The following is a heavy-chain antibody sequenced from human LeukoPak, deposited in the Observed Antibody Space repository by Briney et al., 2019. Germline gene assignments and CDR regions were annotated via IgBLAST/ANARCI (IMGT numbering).Heavy chain of an antibody. CDR1: GGSISSSSYY. D-gene: IGHD4-17*01. V-gene: IGHV4-39*07. J-gene: IGHJ4*02. Sequence: PSETLSLTCTVSGGSISSSSYYWGWIRQPPGKGLEWIGSIYYSGSTYYNPSLKSRVTISVDTSKNQFSLKLSSVTAADTAVYYCARVYGVGGYYFDYWGQGTLVTVSS. CDR3: ARVYGVGGYYFDY. CDR2: IYYSGST.